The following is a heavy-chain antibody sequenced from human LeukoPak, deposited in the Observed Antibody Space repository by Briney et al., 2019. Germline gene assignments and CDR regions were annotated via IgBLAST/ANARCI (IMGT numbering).Heavy chain of an antibody. Sequence: SVKVSCKASGYTFTGYYMHWVRQAPGQGLEWMGGIIPIFGTANYAQKFQGRVTITADESTSTAYMELSSLRSEDTAVYYCARGGYSDYWGQGTLVAVSS. CDR1: GYTFTGYY. J-gene: IGHJ4*02. V-gene: IGHV1-69*13. CDR2: IIPIFGTA. D-gene: IGHD2-15*01. CDR3: ARGGYSDY.